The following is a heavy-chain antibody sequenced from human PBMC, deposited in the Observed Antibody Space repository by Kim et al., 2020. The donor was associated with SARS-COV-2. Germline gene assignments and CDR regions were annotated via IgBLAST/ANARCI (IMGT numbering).Heavy chain of an antibody. V-gene: IGHV4-4*02. J-gene: IGHJ5*02. Sequence: GTTNYKPTLRGRVTISVDKPKNQLYLTIQSVSAADTAIYYCARPMQNWFDPWGQGALVTVSS. CDR2: GTT. CDR3: ARPMQNWFDP.